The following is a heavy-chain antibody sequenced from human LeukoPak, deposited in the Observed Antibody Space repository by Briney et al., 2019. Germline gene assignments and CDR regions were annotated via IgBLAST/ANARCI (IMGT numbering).Heavy chain of an antibody. D-gene: IGHD2-15*01. CDR3: ARLMYCSGGSCYSFDF. CDR2: ISHSGST. CDR1: GGSFSGYY. Sequence: PSETLSLTCAAYGGSFSGYYWSWIRQPPGMGLEWIGEISHSGSTNYNPDPKMRGTMSVDKSKNQFSLKMSSVTAADTGVYYCARLMYCSGGSCYSFDFWGQGTLVTVSS. V-gene: IGHV4-34*01. J-gene: IGHJ4*02.